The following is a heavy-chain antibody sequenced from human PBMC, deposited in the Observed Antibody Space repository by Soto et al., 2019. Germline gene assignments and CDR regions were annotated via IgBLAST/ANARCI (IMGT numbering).Heavy chain of an antibody. Sequence: SVKVSCKASGGTFSSNAISWVRQAPGQGLEWMGGIIPIFGTANYAQKFQGRVTITADESTSTAYTELSRLRSDDTAVYYCARAYCGGDCPTFDYWGQGTLVTVSS. J-gene: IGHJ4*02. CDR1: GGTFSSNA. CDR2: IIPIFGTA. V-gene: IGHV1-69*13. D-gene: IGHD2-21*02. CDR3: ARAYCGGDCPTFDY.